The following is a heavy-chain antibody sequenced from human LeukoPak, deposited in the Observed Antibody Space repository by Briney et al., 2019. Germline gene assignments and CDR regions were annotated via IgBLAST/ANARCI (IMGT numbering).Heavy chain of an antibody. Sequence: PSETLSLTCTVSGGSISSYYWSWIRQPPGKGLEWIGEINHSGSTNYNPSLKSRVTISVDTSKNQFSLKLSSVTAADTAVYYCSGSPDYWGQGTLVTVSS. CDR2: INHSGST. J-gene: IGHJ4*02. V-gene: IGHV4-34*01. CDR1: GGSISSYY. CDR3: SGSPDY.